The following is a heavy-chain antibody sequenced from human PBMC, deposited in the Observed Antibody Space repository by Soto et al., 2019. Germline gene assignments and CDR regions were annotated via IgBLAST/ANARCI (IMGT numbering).Heavy chain of an antibody. V-gene: IGHV3-30-3*01. CDR3: ARVYSSSSGRAIDY. CDR1: GFTFSSYA. CDR2: ISYDGSNK. J-gene: IGHJ4*02. D-gene: IGHD6-6*01. Sequence: GGSLRLSCAASGFTFSSYAMHWVRQAPGKGLEWVAVISYDGSNKYYADSVKGRFTISRDNSKNTLYLQMNSLRAEDTAVYYCARVYSSSSGRAIDYWGQGTLVTVSS.